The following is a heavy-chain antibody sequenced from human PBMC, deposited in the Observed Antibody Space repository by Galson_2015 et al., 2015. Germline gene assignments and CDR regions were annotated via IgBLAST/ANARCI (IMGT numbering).Heavy chain of an antibody. CDR3: ARVPYSNYGGMDV. D-gene: IGHD4-11*01. Sequence: ETLSLTCTVSGGSVSSGSYYWSWIRQPPGKGLEWIGYIYYSGSTNYNPPLKSRVTISVDTSKNQFSLKLSSVTAADTAVYYCARVPYSNYGGMDVWGQGTTVTVSS. CDR1: GGSVSSGSYY. V-gene: IGHV4-61*01. CDR2: IYYSGST. J-gene: IGHJ6*02.